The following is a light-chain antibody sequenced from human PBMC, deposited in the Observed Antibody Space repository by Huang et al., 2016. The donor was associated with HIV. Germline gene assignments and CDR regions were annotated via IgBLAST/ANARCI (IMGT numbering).Light chain of an antibody. J-gene: IGKJ1*01. V-gene: IGKV3-20*01. Sequence: ETVLTQSPGTLSLSPGGRATLSCRAGHRTNSDYLAWYQQKSGQAPRLLIYDSSRRAPGSPHRFSGSGSGTDFTLTITSLESEDFAVYYCQQYDNSPWTFGQGTKVET. CDR2: DSS. CDR3: QQYDNSPWT. CDR1: HRTNSDY.